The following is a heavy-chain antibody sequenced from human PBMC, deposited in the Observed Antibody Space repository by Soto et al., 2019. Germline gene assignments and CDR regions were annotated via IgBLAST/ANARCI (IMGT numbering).Heavy chain of an antibody. D-gene: IGHD5-12*01. CDR3: ARDVGGYSYYVQEDY. J-gene: IGHJ4*02. CDR2: IIPILGIA. Sequence: QVQLVQSGAEVKKPGSSVKVSCKASGGTFSSYTICWVRQAPGQGLEWMGRIIPILGIANYAQKFQGRVTHTADKSTSTAYMELSSLRSEDTAVYYCARDVGGYSYYVQEDYWGQGTLVTVSS. CDR1: GGTFSSYT. V-gene: IGHV1-69*08.